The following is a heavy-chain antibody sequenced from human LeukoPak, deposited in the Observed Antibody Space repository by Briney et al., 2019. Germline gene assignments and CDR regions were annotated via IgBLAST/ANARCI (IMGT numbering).Heavy chain of an antibody. D-gene: IGHD3-3*01. CDR3: AREAALDFLEGYFDY. J-gene: IGHJ4*02. V-gene: IGHV1-2*02. CDR1: GYTFTSYG. CDR2: IYPKTGGT. Sequence: GASVKVSCKASGYTFTSYGISWVRQAPGQGLEWMGWIYPKTGGTNYAQQLQGRVIMTRDTSIGTVYMELGRLRHDDTAVYFCAREAALDFLEGYFDYWGQGTLITVSS.